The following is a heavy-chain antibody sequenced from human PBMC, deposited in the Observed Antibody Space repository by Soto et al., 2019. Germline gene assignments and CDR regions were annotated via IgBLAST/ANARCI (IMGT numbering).Heavy chain of an antibody. CDR1: GFTFSDYY. V-gene: IGHV3-11*01. J-gene: IGHJ3*02. D-gene: IGHD7-27*01. CDR2: ISSSGSTI. CDR3: AREGPWGSGLPDAFDI. Sequence: GGSLRLSCAASGFTFSDYYMSWIRQAPGKGLEWVSYISSSGSTIYYADSVKGRFTISRDNAKNSLYLQMNSLRAEDTAVYYCAREGPWGSGLPDAFDIWGQGTMVTVSS.